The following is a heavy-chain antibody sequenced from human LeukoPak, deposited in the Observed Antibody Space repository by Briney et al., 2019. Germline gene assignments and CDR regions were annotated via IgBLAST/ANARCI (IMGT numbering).Heavy chain of an antibody. D-gene: IGHD3-16*01. CDR1: ASNLGDYA. Sequence: PGGSLRLSCTASASNLGDYAVNWVRQAPGKGLEWVGFIRSIGYGGTTEYAASVKGRFTISRDDSNSIAYLQMNSLKTEDTAVYFCARDPGDMYYYSYYYMDVWGKGTAVTVSS. CDR2: IRSIGYGGTT. V-gene: IGHV3-49*04. CDR3: ARDPGDMYYYSYYYMDV. J-gene: IGHJ6*03.